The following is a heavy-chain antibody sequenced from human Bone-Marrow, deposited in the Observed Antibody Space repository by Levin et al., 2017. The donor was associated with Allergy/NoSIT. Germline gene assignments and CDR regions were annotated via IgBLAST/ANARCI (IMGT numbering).Heavy chain of an antibody. J-gene: IGHJ5*01. D-gene: IGHD5-24*01. CDR1: GGSISGHSYY. CDR2: IYKTGST. V-gene: IGHV4-31*03. Sequence: KASETLSLTCNVSGGSISGHSYYYNWIRQHPGKGLEWIGHIYKTGSTSYNPSLKSRVTISVDTSKNQLALTLDSVTAADTAVYYCATGGAVATPWFESWGQGTLVFVSS. CDR3: ATGGAVATPWFES.